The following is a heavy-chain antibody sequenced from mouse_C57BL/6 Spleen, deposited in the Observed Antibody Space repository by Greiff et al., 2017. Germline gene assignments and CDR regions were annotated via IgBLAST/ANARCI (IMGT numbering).Heavy chain of an antibody. D-gene: IGHD4-1*01. CDR1: GFTFSDYY. V-gene: IGHV5-12*01. CDR2: ISNGGGST. J-gene: IGHJ2*01. CDR3: ARHNWDYFDY. Sequence: EVQLVESGGGLVQPGGSLKLSCAASGFTFSDYYMYWVRQTPEKRLEWVAYISNGGGSTYYPDTVKGRFTISRDNATNTLYLQMSRLKSEDTAMYYCARHNWDYFDYWGQGTTLTVSS.